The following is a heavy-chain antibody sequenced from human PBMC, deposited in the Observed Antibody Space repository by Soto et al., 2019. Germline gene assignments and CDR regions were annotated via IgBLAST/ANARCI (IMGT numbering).Heavy chain of an antibody. J-gene: IGHJ4*02. CDR2: IKQDGSEK. CDR3: ARDYGGAMRDYFDY. Sequence: GGSLRLSCAASGFTFSSYWMSWVRQAPGKGLEWVANIKQDGSEKYYVDSVKGRFTISRDNAKNSLYLQMNSLRAEDTAVYYCARDYGGAMRDYFDYWGQGTLVTVSS. D-gene: IGHD4-17*01. V-gene: IGHV3-7*01. CDR1: GFTFSSYW.